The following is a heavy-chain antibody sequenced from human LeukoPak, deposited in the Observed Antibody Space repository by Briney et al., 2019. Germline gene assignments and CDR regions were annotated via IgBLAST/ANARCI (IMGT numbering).Heavy chain of an antibody. CDR3: ARGNPYGYYYFDY. D-gene: IGHD5-18*01. J-gene: IGHJ4*02. Sequence: PGGSLRLSCAASGFTFSSYSMNWVRQAPGKGLEWVSYISSSSSTIYYADSVKGRFTISRDNAKHSLYLQMNSLRAEDTAVYYCARGNPYGYYYFDYWGQGTLVTVSS. CDR1: GFTFSSYS. CDR2: ISSSSSTI. V-gene: IGHV3-48*04.